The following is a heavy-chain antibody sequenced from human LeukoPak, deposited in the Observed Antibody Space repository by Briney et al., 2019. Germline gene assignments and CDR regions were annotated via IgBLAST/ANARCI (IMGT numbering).Heavy chain of an antibody. CDR2: INTNTGNP. V-gene: IGHV7-4-1*02. D-gene: IGHD7-27*01. CDR3: ARERGDRDTFDI. CDR1: VYTFTNYA. J-gene: IGHJ3*02. Sequence: GASVKVSSKASVYTFTNYAVNCVRQAPGQGLEWMGWINTNTGNPTYAQSFTGRVVFSFDTSVSTPYLQISSLKAEDTAVYYCARERGDRDTFDIWGQGTMVTVSS.